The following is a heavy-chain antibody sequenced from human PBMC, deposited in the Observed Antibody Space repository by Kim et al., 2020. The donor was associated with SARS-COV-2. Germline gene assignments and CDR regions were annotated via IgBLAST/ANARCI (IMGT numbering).Heavy chain of an antibody. CDR3: TRQRGGGHMDV. CDR2: TYYRSKWYN. CDR1: GDSVSTNSGA. D-gene: IGHD3-10*01. Sequence: SQTLSLTCAISGDSVSTNSGAWSWIRQSPSRGLEWLGRTYYRSKWYNDYAVSVRSRISINPDTSKNQFSLQLNSVTPEDTAVYYCTRQRGGGHMDVWGKGTTVTVSS. J-gene: IGHJ6*03. V-gene: IGHV6-1*01.